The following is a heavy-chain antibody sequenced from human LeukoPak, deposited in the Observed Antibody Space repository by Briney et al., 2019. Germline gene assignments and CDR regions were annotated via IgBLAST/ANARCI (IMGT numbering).Heavy chain of an antibody. J-gene: IGHJ6*02. Sequence: SVKVSCKASGGTFSSYAISWVRQAPGQGLEWMGGIIPIFGTANYAQKFQGRVTITADKSTSTAYMELSSLRSEDTAVYYCASTVVGGYYYYGMDVWGQGTTVTVSS. D-gene: IGHD4-23*01. CDR3: ASTVVGGYYYYGMDV. V-gene: IGHV1-69*06. CDR2: IIPIFGTA. CDR1: GGTFSSYA.